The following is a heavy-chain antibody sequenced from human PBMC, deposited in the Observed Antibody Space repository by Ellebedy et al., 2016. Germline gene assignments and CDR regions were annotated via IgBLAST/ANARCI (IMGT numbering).Heavy chain of an antibody. J-gene: IGHJ4*02. Sequence: GSLRLSXTVSGGSISSTTHYWGWIRQSPGKGLEWIASVYYSGSAYYNPSLKSRVTISVDTSQNQFSLKLSSVTAADTAVYYCARDGEFYYGSGSSLFDYWGQGTLVTVSS. V-gene: IGHV4-39*07. CDR1: GGSISSTTHY. D-gene: IGHD3-10*01. CDR2: VYYSGSA. CDR3: ARDGEFYYGSGSSLFDY.